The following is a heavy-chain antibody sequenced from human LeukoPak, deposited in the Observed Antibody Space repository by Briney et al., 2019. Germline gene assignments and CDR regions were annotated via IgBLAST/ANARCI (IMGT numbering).Heavy chain of an antibody. V-gene: IGHV4-34*01. D-gene: IGHD1-1*01. Sequence: GSLRLSCAVSRFTFSSYEMNWIRQPPGKGLEWIGEINHSGSTNYNPSLKSRVTISVDTSKNQFSLKLSSVTAADTAVYYCARRRGTGTLGNYNWFDPWGQGTLVTVSS. CDR3: ARRRGTGTLGNYNWFDP. CDR1: RFTFSSYE. CDR2: INHSGST. J-gene: IGHJ5*02.